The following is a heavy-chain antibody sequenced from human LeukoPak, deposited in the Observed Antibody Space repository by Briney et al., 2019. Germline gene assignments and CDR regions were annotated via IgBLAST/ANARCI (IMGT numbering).Heavy chain of an antibody. J-gene: IGHJ4*02. Sequence: PSETLSLTCTVSGGSISSYYWSWIRQPPGKGLEWIGYIYYSGSTNYNPSLKSRVTISVDTSKNQFSLKLSSVTAADTAVYYCARDGPQRLWVIDWGQGTLVTVSS. V-gene: IGHV4-59*01. CDR3: ARDGPQRLWVID. CDR2: IYYSGST. CDR1: GGSISSYY. D-gene: IGHD6-25*01.